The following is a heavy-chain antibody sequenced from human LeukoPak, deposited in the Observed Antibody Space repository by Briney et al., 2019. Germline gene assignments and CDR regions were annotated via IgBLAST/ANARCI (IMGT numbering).Heavy chain of an antibody. CDR3: AREQVYSGYDQQNYYYYMDV. Sequence: SVKVSFKASGSTLSSDSICLVALSPEQPLEWMGMISPIFGTANYAQKFQGRVTITTDESTSTAYMELSSLRSEDTAVYYCAREQVYSGYDQQNYYYYMDVWGKGTTVTVSS. CDR1: GSTLSSDS. D-gene: IGHD5-12*01. V-gene: IGHV1-69*05. J-gene: IGHJ6*03. CDR2: ISPIFGTA.